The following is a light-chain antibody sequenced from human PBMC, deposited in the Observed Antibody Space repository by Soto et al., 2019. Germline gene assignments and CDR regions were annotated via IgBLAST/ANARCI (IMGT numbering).Light chain of an antibody. Sequence: QSVLTQPPSASGTPGQRVTISCSGTSFNIGSNYVYWYQQLPGTAPKLLIYRNNQRPSGVPQRFSGSKSGTSASLAICGLRSEDEADYYCAAWEDSLSGPVFGGGTQLTVL. CDR1: SFNIGSNY. CDR3: AAWEDSLSGPV. V-gene: IGLV1-47*01. J-gene: IGLJ7*01. CDR2: RNN.